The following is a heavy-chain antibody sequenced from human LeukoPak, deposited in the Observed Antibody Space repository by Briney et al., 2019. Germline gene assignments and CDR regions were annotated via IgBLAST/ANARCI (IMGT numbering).Heavy chain of an antibody. CDR1: GGSFSGYY. CDR2: INHSGST. CDR3: AKSTWPTYYFDY. J-gene: IGHJ4*02. Sequence: SETLSLTCAVYGGSFSGYYWSWIRQPPGKGLEWIGEINHSGSTYYNPSLKSQVTILVDTSKNQFSLKLSSVTAADTAVYYCAKSTWPTYYFDYWGQGTLVTVSS. V-gene: IGHV4-34*01.